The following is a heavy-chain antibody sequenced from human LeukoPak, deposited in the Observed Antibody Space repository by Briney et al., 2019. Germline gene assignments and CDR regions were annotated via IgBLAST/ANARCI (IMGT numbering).Heavy chain of an antibody. J-gene: IGHJ5*01. D-gene: IGHD3-10*01. Sequence: GESLKISCKTSGYYFSNYWIGWVRQMPGKGLEWVGNIYPGDSDTRYSPSLQGHVTISADNYISTTYLQWNSLKASDSAMYYCVRPVGYGSRTINWFDSWGQGTLVTVSS. CDR2: IYPGDSDT. V-gene: IGHV5-51*01. CDR3: VRPVGYGSRTINWFDS. CDR1: GYYFSNYW.